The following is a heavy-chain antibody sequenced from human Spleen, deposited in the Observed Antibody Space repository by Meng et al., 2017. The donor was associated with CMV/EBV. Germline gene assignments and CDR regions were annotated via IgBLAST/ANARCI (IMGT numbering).Heavy chain of an antibody. J-gene: IGHJ3*02. V-gene: IGHV1-46*01. CDR1: GYTFMNYY. CDR3: ASSVIYCSSTSCYLHAFDI. Sequence: ASVKVSCKASGYTFMNYYMHWVRQAPGQGLEWMGIISPSGGRTSYAQKLQGRVTMTADTSTSTAYMELRSLRSDDTAVYYCASSVIYCSSTSCYLHAFDIWGQGTMVTVSS. CDR2: ISPSGGRT. D-gene: IGHD2-2*01.